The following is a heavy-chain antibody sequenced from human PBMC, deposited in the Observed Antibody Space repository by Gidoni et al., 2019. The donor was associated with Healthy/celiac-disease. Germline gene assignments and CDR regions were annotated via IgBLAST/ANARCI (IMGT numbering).Heavy chain of an antibody. V-gene: IGHV1-8*01. D-gene: IGHD3-16*01. CDR2: MNPISGNT. CDR1: GYTFTSYD. Sequence: QVQLVQSGAEVKKPGASVKVSCKASGYTFTSYDINWVRQATGQGLEWMGWMNPISGNTGYAQKFQGRVTMTRNTSLSTAYMELSSLRSEDTAVYYCARWLAVPWGGSGWGGMDVWGQGTTVTVSS. CDR3: ARWLAVPWGGSGWGGMDV. J-gene: IGHJ6*01.